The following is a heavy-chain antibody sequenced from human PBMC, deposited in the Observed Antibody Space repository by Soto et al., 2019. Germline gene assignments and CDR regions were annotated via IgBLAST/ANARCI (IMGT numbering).Heavy chain of an antibody. CDR2: ILVGGST. J-gene: IGHJ3*02. CDR1: GFTCRSYD. CDR3: AKATATGGGAFDI. D-gene: IGHD2-8*02. Sequence: GGSLRLSCAASGFTCRSYDMSWVRQAPGKGLEWVSTILVGGSTHYPDSVKGRFTISRDNSKNTVFLQMNSLTAGDTAVYYCAKATATGGGAFDICGQGTMVTVTS. V-gene: IGHV3-23*01.